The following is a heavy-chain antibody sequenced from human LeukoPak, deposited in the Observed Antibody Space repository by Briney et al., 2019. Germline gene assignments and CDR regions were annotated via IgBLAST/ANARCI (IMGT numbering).Heavy chain of an antibody. CDR1: GGTFSSYA. CDR2: IIPIFGTA. J-gene: IGHJ3*02. Sequence: GASVKVSCKASGGTFSSYAISWVRQAPGQGLEWMGGIIPIFGTANYAQKFQGRVTITADESTSTAYMELSSLRSEDTAVYYCARGLSSGYGGVDAFDIWGQGTMVTVSS. CDR3: ARGLSSGYGGVDAFDI. V-gene: IGHV1-69*13. D-gene: IGHD5-12*01.